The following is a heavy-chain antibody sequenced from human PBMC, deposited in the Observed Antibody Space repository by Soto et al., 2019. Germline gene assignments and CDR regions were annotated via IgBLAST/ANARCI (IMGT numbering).Heavy chain of an antibody. CDR1: GFTFSSCG. J-gene: IGHJ6*02. CDR2: IIDSGAST. Sequence: AGGSLRLSCAASGFTFSSCGMGWVRQAPGKGLEWVSDIIDSGASTYYADSVKGRFTISRDNSKSTLYLQMNSLRAEDTALYYCAKGRSYYYYYGVDVWGQGTTLTVSS. V-gene: IGHV3-23*01. CDR3: AKGRSYYYYYGVDV.